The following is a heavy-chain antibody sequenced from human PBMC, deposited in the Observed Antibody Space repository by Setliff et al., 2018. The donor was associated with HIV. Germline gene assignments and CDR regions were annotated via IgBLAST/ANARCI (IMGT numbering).Heavy chain of an antibody. CDR3: ARGAPAINDY. J-gene: IGHJ4*02. Sequence: ASVKVSCKASGYTFTSYAMHWVRQAPGQRLEWMGWINAGNGNTKYSQKFQGRVTMTRNTSISTAYMELSSLRSDDTAVYYCARGAPAINDYWDQGTLVTVSS. D-gene: IGHD6-25*01. CDR1: GYTFTSYA. CDR2: INAGNGNT. V-gene: IGHV1-3*01.